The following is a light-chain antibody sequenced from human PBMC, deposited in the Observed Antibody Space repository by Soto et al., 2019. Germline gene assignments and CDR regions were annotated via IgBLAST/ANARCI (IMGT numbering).Light chain of an antibody. CDR1: QSVSSSY. CDR3: QQYGSSLLYT. J-gene: IGKJ2*01. Sequence: EIVLTQSPGTLALSPGERATLSCRASQSVSSSYLAWYQQKPGQAPRLLIYGASSRATGIPDRFSGSGSGTDFTITISRLEPEAFAVYYCQQYGSSLLYTFGQGTKLEIK. V-gene: IGKV3-20*01. CDR2: GAS.